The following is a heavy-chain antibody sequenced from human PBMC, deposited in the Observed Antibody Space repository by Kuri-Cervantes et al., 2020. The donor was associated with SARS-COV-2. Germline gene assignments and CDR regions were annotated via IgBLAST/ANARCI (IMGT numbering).Heavy chain of an antibody. CDR3: ARGGQYYSPPLDY. Sequence: GGSLRLSCAASGFTFSSYSMNWVRQAPGKGLEWVSSISSSSSYIYYADSVKGRFTISRDNAKNSLYLQMNSLRAEDTAVYYCARGGQYYSPPLDYWGQGTLVTVSS. J-gene: IGHJ4*02. V-gene: IGHV3-21*01. D-gene: IGHD3-10*01. CDR2: ISSSSSYI. CDR1: GFTFSSYS.